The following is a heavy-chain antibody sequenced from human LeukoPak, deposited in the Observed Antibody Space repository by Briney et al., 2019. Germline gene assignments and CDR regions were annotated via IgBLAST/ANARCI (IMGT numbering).Heavy chain of an antibody. Sequence: ASVKISCKASGYMHWVRRAPGQGLEWMGIIDPRFGTTTNAQKFQGSVSMTRDTSTSTVYTELSSLRSEDTAVYYCARGGPVGNYDSSAYYLHWGQGTLVTVSS. CDR3: ARGGPVGNYDSSAYYLH. V-gene: IGHV1-46*01. D-gene: IGHD3-22*01. CDR2: IDPRFGTT. CDR1: GY. J-gene: IGHJ4*02.